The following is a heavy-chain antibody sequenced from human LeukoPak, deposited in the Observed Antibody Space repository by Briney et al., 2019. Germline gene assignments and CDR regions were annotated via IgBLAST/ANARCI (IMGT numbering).Heavy chain of an antibody. CDR3: TKGSLRYDPYYFGMDV. V-gene: IGHV3-23*01. CDR2: ISASGATI. J-gene: IGHJ6*02. D-gene: IGHD3-3*01. Sequence: PGGSLRLSCAASGFSISRSSMNWVRQAPGKGLEWVSVISASGATIYYADSVKGRFTISRDNSWNTLNLQMNGLTAEDTAVYFCTKGSLRYDPYYFGMDVWGQGTTVIVS. CDR1: GFSISRSS.